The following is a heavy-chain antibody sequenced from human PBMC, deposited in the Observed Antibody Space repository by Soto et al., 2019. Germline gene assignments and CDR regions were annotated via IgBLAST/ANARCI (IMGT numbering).Heavy chain of an antibody. CDR2: MTGSGATI. CDR1: GFTISTFA. Sequence: GGSLRLSCAAAGFTISTFAMTWVRQAPGKGLESVCGMTGSGATIHYADSVRGRFTISKDNSKNVLFLQMDYLRDEDTAIYYCAKDAVYNDGLWLMDSWGQGTLVTVSS. D-gene: IGHD2-21*01. CDR3: AKDAVYNDGLWLMDS. J-gene: IGHJ4*02. V-gene: IGHV3-23*01.